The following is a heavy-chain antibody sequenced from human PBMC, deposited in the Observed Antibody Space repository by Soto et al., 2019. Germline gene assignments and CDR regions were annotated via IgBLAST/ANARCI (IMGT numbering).Heavy chain of an antibody. J-gene: IGHJ6*02. V-gene: IGHV4-61*08. Sequence: PSETLSLTCTVSGGSISSGDYYWSWIRQPPGKGLEWIGYMYKTGSTVYNPSFKSRVTISVDTSKNQFSLKLNSVTAADTAVYYCARDLWGYCGTDCYPLDVWGQGTTVTVSS. CDR2: MYKTGST. CDR1: GGSISSGDYY. CDR3: ARDLWGYCGTDCYPLDV. D-gene: IGHD2-21*02.